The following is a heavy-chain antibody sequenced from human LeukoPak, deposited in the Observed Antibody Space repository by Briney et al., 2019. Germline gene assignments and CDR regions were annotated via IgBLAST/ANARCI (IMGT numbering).Heavy chain of an antibody. J-gene: IGHJ4*02. Sequence: PGGSLRLSCAASGFTFSSYAMSWVRQAPGKGLEWVSAISGSGGSTYYADSVKGRFTISRDNSKNTLYLQMNSLRAEDTAVYYCAKVVSYCSSTSCYRDYWGQGTLVTVSS. V-gene: IGHV3-23*01. D-gene: IGHD2-2*02. CDR3: AKVVSYCSSTSCYRDY. CDR2: ISGSGGST. CDR1: GFTFSSYA.